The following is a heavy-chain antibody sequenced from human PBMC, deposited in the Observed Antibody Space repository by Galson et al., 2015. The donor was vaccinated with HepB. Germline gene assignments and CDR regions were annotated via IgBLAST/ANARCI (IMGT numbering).Heavy chain of an antibody. CDR3: ARRPVGGKGGWFDP. CDR1: GYSFIHYW. J-gene: IGHJ5*02. Sequence: QSGAEVKKPGESLKISCKGSGYSFIHYWSGWVRQSPGQGREWSGNIYPGDSYTRYSPSFQGQVTISADKSISTAYLQCSSRKASDTAMYYCARRPVGGKGGWFDPWGQGSLVTVSS. V-gene: IGHV5-51*01. CDR2: IYPGDSYT. D-gene: IGHD1-26*01.